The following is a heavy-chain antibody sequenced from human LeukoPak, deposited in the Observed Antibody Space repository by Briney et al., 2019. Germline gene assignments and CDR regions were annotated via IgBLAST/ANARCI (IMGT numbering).Heavy chain of an antibody. CDR2: IKQDGSEK. CDR3: ARGGRAYYDSSGYDYYFDY. CDR1: GLTFSSSW. Sequence: SGGSLRLSCAVSGLTFSSSWMSWVRQAPGKGLEWVANIKQDGSEKYYVDSVKGRFTISRDNAKNSLYLQMNSLRAEDTAVYYCARGGRAYYDSSGYDYYFDYWGQGTLVTVSS. D-gene: IGHD3-22*01. J-gene: IGHJ4*02. V-gene: IGHV3-7*01.